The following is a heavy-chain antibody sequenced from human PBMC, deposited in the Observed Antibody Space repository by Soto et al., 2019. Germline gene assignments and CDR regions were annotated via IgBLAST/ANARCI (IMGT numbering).Heavy chain of an antibody. CDR3: ARGITTIPAVQGDAPDNCYLDS. Sequence: KPSETLSLTCAVYGGSFSGYYWTWVRQPPGKGLEWIGDVNHSGSTNQNPSLKSRVTISVDTSKNQFSLKLKSVTAADTAVYLCARGITTIPAVQGDAPDNCYLDSWGLGTLVNVSS. CDR1: GGSFSGYY. J-gene: IGHJ5*01. D-gene: IGHD3-22*01. V-gene: IGHV4-34*01. CDR2: VNHSGST.